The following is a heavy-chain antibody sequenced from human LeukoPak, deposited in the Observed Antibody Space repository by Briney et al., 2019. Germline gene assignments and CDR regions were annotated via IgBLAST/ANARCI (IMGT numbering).Heavy chain of an antibody. CDR2: ISAYNGNT. V-gene: IGHV1-18*01. CDR3: AREYDFWSGYSGGYFDY. CDR1: GYTFTSYG. J-gene: IGHJ4*02. Sequence: ASVKVSCKASGYTFTSYGISWVRQAPGQGLEWMGWISAYNGNTNYAQKLQGRVTMTTDTSTSTAYMELRSLRSDDTAVYYCAREYDFWSGYSGGYFDYWGQGTLVTVSS. D-gene: IGHD3-3*01.